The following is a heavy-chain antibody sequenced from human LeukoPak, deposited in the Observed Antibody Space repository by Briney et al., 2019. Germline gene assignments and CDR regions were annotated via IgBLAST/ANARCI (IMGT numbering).Heavy chain of an antibody. D-gene: IGHD3-10*01. V-gene: IGHV3-21*01. Sequence: GGSLRLSCAASGFIFTNAWMNWVRQAPGKGLEWVSSISSSSSYIYYADSVKGRFTISRDNAKNSLYLQMNSLRAEDTAVYYCARVTGGSGSYYTYWGQGTLVTVSS. CDR2: ISSSSSYI. CDR1: GFIFTNAW. J-gene: IGHJ4*02. CDR3: ARVTGGSGSYYTY.